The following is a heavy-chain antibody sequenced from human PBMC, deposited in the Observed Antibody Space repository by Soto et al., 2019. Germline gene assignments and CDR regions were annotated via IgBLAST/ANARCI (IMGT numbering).Heavy chain of an antibody. D-gene: IGHD4-17*01. CDR1: GFTFSSFW. CDR3: AKGRFGDYLYFDY. J-gene: IGHJ4*02. CDR2: IKRSGGST. Sequence: GGSLRLSCAASGFTFSSFWMSWVRQAPGKGLEWVSIIKRSGGSTYYADSVKGRFTISRDNSKNTLYLQMNSLRAEDTAVYYCAKGRFGDYLYFDYWGRGTLVTVSS. V-gene: IGHV3-23*01.